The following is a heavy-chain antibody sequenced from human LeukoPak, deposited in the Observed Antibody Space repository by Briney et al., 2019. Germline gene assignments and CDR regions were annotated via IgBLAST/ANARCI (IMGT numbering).Heavy chain of an antibody. CDR2: ISGSGGST. CDR3: AKDRVGAIHDAFDI. V-gene: IGHV3-23*01. J-gene: IGHJ3*02. CDR1: GGSFSGYY. Sequence: ETLSLTCAVYGGSFSGYYWSWVRQAPGKGLEWVSAISGSGGSTYYADSVKGRFTISRDNSKNTLYLQMNSLRAEDTAVYYCAKDRVGAIHDAFDIWGQGTMVTVSS. D-gene: IGHD1-26*01.